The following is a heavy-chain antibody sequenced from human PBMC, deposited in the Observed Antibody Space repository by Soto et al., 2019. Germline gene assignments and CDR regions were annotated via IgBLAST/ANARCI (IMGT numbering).Heavy chain of an antibody. CDR1: GFTFSSYA. V-gene: IGHV3-23*01. J-gene: IGHJ4*02. CDR3: AKVSNSIVVVVAATWPFDY. Sequence: GSLRLSCAASGFTFSSYAMSWVRQAPGKGLEWVSAISGSGGSTYYADSVKGRFTISRDNSKNTLYLQMNSLRAEDTAVYYCAKVSNSIVVVVAATWPFDYWGQGTLVTVSS. CDR2: ISGSGGST. D-gene: IGHD2-15*01.